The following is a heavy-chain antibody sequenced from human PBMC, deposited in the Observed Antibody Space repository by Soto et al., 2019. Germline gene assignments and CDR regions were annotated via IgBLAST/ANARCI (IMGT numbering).Heavy chain of an antibody. CDR2: ISYDGSDK. J-gene: IGHJ4*02. Sequence: QVQLVESGGGVVQPGRSLRLSCAASGFTFSSYAMHWVRQTPGKGLEWVALISYDGSDKYYADSVKGRFTISRDKSKNTLYLQMNSLRDEDTSVYYCAREYSLAVVALGYWGQGVLVTVSS. CDR3: AREYSLAVVALGY. V-gene: IGHV3-30-3*01. CDR1: GFTFSSYA. D-gene: IGHD3-22*01.